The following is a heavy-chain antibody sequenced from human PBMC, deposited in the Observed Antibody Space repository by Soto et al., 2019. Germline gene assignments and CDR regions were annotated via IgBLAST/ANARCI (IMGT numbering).Heavy chain of an antibody. J-gene: IGHJ4*02. CDR2: IYYSGST. V-gene: IGHV4-30-4*01. CDR3: AREWYYDILTGYYKRGSFDY. D-gene: IGHD3-9*01. CDR1: GGSISSGDYY. Sequence: QVQLQESGPGLVKPSQTLSLTCTVSGGSISSGDYYWSWIRQPPGKGLEWIGYIYYSGSTYYNPSLKSRVTIAVDTSKNQFPLRLSSGTAADTAVYYCAREWYYDILTGYYKRGSFDYGGQGTLVTVSS.